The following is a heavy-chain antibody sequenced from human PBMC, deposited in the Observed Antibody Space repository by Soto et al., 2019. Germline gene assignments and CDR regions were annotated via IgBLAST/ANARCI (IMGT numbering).Heavy chain of an antibody. CDR2: IYHSGST. D-gene: IGHD1-26*01. J-gene: IGHJ5*02. CDR1: GGSISSGGDS. Sequence: QLQLQESGSGLVTPSQTLSPTGAVSGGSISSGGDSWSWIRQPPAKGLAWIGYIYHSGSTYSKPALKSRVTISGDRSKKASALKLSYVTAADTAGYYCARVPGAWGQGTLVTVSS. V-gene: IGHV4-30-2*01. CDR3: ARVPGA.